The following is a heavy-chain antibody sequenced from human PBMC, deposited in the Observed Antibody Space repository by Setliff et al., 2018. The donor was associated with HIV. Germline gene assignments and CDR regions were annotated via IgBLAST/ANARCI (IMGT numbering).Heavy chain of an antibody. CDR2: ISSSGSYI. CDR3: TRSHSTRDAFDI. J-gene: IGHJ3*02. V-gene: IGHV3-21*01. CDR1: GFTFFDYA. D-gene: IGHD2-2*01. Sequence: LRLSCAASGFTFFDYALNWVRQAPGKGLEWVSSISSSGSYIYYADSVRGRFTISRDHATSALYLQMDSLRAEDTALYYCTRSHSTRDAFDIWGQGTMVTVSS.